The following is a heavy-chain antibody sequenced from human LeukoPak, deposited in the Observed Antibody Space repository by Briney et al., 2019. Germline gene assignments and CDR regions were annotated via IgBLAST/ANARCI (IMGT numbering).Heavy chain of an antibody. D-gene: IGHD3-10*01. CDR2: ISGSGGST. CDR1: GFTFSAYG. J-gene: IGHJ4*02. Sequence: GGSLRLSCSASGFTFSAYGMNWVRPAPGKGLEWVSAISGSGGSTYYADSVKGRFTISRDNSKNTLYLQMNSLRAEDTAVYYCAGRGSGSYFDFWGQGTLVTVSS. CDR3: AGRGSGSYFDF. V-gene: IGHV3-23*01.